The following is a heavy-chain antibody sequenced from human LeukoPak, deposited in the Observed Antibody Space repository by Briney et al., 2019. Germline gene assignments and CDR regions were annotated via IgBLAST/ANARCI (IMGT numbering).Heavy chain of an antibody. J-gene: IGHJ4*02. Sequence: PSETLSLTCAVYGGSFSGYYWSWIRQPSGKGLEWIGEINHSGSTYYNPSLKSRVTISVDTSKNQFSLKLSSVTAADTAVYYCARVDDYVWGSPLPFDYWGQGTLVTVSS. V-gene: IGHV4-34*01. D-gene: IGHD3-16*01. CDR2: INHSGST. CDR3: ARVDDYVWGSPLPFDY. CDR1: GGSFSGYY.